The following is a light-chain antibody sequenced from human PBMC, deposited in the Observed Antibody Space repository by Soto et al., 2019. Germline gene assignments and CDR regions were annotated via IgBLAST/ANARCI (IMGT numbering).Light chain of an antibody. CDR1: QDIGTY. V-gene: IGKV1-8*01. Sequence: IQMTQSPSTLSASVGDRVSITCRATQDIGTYLAWYQQIPGKAPKLLIYDASTLQSGVPSRFSGSGSGTDFTLTISYLQSEDFGTYYCQQFYNYPRTFGQGTKVDI. CDR3: QQFYNYPRT. CDR2: DAS. J-gene: IGKJ1*01.